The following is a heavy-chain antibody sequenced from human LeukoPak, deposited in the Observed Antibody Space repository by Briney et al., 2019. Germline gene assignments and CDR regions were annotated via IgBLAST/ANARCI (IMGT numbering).Heavy chain of an antibody. D-gene: IGHD3-9*01. CDR3: ARSSSVTIPGYYFDY. J-gene: IGHJ4*02. V-gene: IGHV1-18*01. CDR2: ISTYNGHT. Sequence: GASVKVSCKASGYTFTSYGINWVRQAPGQGLEWMGWISTYNGHTNYAQKLQGRVTMTTDTSTSTAYMELRSLRSDDTAVYYCARSSSVTIPGYYFDYWGQGTLVTVSS. CDR1: GYTFTSYG.